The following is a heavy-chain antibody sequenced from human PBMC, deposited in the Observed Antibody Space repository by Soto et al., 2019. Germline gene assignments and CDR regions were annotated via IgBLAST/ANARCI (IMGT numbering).Heavy chain of an antibody. CDR1: GFTFSMYS. D-gene: IGHD2-21*02. CDR3: ARDHLILPAHDFFYGSDV. V-gene: IGHV3-7*03. Sequence: LSLSCEVSGFTFSMYSMSWVRQSPANVLEWVAKIPQDGVDGHYADSVKGRFTISRDNGKNSLYLQLNNLRAEDTAVYYCARDHLILPAHDFFYGSDVWGRGATVTVSS. J-gene: IGHJ6*02. CDR2: IPQDGVDG.